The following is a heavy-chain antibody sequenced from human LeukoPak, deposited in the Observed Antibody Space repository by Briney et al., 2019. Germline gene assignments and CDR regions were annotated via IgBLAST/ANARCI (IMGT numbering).Heavy chain of an antibody. Sequence: GGSLRLSCAASGFTFSSYSMNWVRQAPGKGLEWVSSISSSSSYIYYADSVKGRFTISRDNAKNSLYLQMNSLRAEDTAVYYCARGYYGSGSYVDYWGQGTLVTVPS. CDR3: ARGYYGSGSYVDY. D-gene: IGHD3-10*01. CDR1: GFTFSSYS. J-gene: IGHJ4*02. CDR2: ISSSSSYI. V-gene: IGHV3-21*01.